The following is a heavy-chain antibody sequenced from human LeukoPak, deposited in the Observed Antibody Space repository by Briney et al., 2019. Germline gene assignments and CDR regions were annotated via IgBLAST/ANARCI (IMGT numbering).Heavy chain of an antibody. CDR3: ARGPLGIAAAVPNWYFDL. D-gene: IGHD6-13*01. Sequence: GGSLRLSCAASGFTFSSYDMHWVRQATGKGLEWVSAIGTAGDTYYPGSVKGRFTISRENAKNSLYLQMNSLRAGDTAVYYCARGPLGIAAAVPNWYFDLWGRGTLVNVSS. CDR2: IGTAGDT. J-gene: IGHJ2*01. CDR1: GFTFSSYD. V-gene: IGHV3-13*01.